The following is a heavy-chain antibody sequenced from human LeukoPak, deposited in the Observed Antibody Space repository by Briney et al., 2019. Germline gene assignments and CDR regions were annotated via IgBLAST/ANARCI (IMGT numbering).Heavy chain of an antibody. D-gene: IGHD3-9*01. CDR1: GGSISSYY. CDR2: IYYSGST. J-gene: IGHJ4*02. CDR3: ARQKLYFAPPMGFDY. V-gene: IGHV4-59*01. Sequence: NTSETLSLTCTVSGGSISSYYWSWIRQPPGKGLEWIGYIYYSGSTNYNPSLKSRVTISVDTSKNQFSLKLSSVTAADTAVYYCARQKLYFAPPMGFDYWGQGSLVTVSS.